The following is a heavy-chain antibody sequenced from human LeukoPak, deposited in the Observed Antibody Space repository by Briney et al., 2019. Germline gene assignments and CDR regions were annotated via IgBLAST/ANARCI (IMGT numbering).Heavy chain of an antibody. Sequence: PGGSLRLSCAASGFTFSYYGMHWVRQAPGKGLEWVAFIQYDGKNKYYADSVKGRFTISRDNSKNTLYLQMNSLRDEDTAVYYCAKGDYAGSGSLSYWGQGTLVTVSS. D-gene: IGHD3-22*01. CDR3: AKGDYAGSGSLSY. CDR2: IQYDGKNK. CDR1: GFTFSYYG. V-gene: IGHV3-30*02. J-gene: IGHJ4*02.